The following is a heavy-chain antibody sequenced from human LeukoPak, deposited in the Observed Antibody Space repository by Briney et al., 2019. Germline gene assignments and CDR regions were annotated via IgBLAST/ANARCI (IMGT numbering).Heavy chain of an antibody. CDR3: AELGITMVGGV. D-gene: IGHD3-10*02. J-gene: IGHJ6*04. Sequence: GGSLRLSCSASGFTFNTYSMNWVRQAPGKGLEWVSSISGSSANIYSADSVKGRFTISRDNAKNSLYLQMNSLRAEDTAVYYCAELGITMVGGVWGKGTTVTISS. CDR2: ISGSSANI. V-gene: IGHV3-21*01. CDR1: GFTFNTYS.